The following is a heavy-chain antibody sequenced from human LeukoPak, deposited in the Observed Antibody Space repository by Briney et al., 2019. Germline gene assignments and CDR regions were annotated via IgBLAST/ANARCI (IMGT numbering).Heavy chain of an antibody. D-gene: IGHD2-8*01. CDR2: INSDGSST. Sequence: QPGGSLRLSCVASGFTFSNYWMHWVRQAPGKGLVWVSRINSDGSSTTYADSVKGRFTISRDNAKNTLYLQMNSLRAEDTAVYYCAREGDTNAASDYWGQGTLATVSS. V-gene: IGHV3-74*01. CDR1: GFTFSNYW. J-gene: IGHJ4*02. CDR3: AREGDTNAASDY.